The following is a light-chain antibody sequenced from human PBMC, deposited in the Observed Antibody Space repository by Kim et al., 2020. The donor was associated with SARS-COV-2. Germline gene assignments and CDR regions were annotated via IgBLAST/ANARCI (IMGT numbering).Light chain of an antibody. Sequence: ASVGDILNLTCRADQRITIAFNWYQQKPAKVPNVLIYSASSLQGGVPSRFSGSGSGTDFTLTISSLQPEDFATYYCQQTYSLPLTFGGGTKVDIK. CDR2: SAS. CDR3: QQTYSLPLT. CDR1: QRITIA. J-gene: IGKJ4*01. V-gene: IGKV1-39*01.